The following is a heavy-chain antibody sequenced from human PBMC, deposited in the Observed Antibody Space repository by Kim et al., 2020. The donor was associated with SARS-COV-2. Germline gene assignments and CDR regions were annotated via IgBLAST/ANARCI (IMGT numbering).Heavy chain of an antibody. V-gene: IGHV3-7*03. D-gene: IGHD3-16*02. CDR2: SQW. J-gene: IGHJ6*02. CDR3: ARPRYRGMDV. Sequence: SQWYYVDSVTGRFTVSRDNAKSSLYLHMTRRRAGDTAVYYCARPRYRGMDVWGQGTAVTVSS.